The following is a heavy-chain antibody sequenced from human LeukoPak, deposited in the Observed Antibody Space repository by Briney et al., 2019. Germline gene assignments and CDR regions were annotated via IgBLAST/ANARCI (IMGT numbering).Heavy chain of an antibody. J-gene: IGHJ4*02. D-gene: IGHD2-21*02. CDR2: IKPDGSEK. CDR1: GFIFSRYW. Sequence: GGSLRLSCAASGFIFSRYWMTWVRQAPGKVLEWVANIKPDGSEKKYVDSVKGRFTISRDNAKNSLYLQMNSLRAEDTAVYYCARVSEVGGGDFMYYFDYWGQGTLVTVSS. V-gene: IGHV3-7*05. CDR3: ARVSEVGGGDFMYYFDY.